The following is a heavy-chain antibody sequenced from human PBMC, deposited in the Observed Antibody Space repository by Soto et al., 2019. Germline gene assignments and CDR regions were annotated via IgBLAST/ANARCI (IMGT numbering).Heavy chain of an antibody. J-gene: IGHJ4*02. D-gene: IGHD3-9*01. Sequence: GGSLRLSCAASGFTFSSYSMNWVRQAPGKGLEWVSSISSSSSYIYYADSVKGRLTISRDNAKNSLYLQMKSLRAEDTAVYYCARARYDAIFSACTEEACRDYWGQGSLFAVSS. CDR3: ARARYDAIFSACTEEACRDY. CDR1: GFTFSSYS. CDR2: ISSSSSYI. V-gene: IGHV3-21*01.